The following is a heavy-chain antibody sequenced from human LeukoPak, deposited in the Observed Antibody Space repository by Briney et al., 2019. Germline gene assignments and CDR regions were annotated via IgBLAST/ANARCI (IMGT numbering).Heavy chain of an antibody. CDR3: ARGGVGCFDY. J-gene: IGHJ4*02. CDR2: INSDGSSA. CDR1: GFTFSDYW. Sequence: GGSLRLSCAASGFTFSDYWIHWVRRAPGKGLVWVSHINSDGSSATYADSVKGRFTISRDNAKNTVYLQMNSLRAEDTAVYFCARGGVGCFDYWGQGALVTVSS. D-gene: IGHD6-19*01. V-gene: IGHV3-74*01.